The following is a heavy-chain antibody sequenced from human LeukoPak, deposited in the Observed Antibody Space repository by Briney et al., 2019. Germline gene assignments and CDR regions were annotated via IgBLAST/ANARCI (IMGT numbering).Heavy chain of an antibody. D-gene: IGHD3-16*02. V-gene: IGHV1-69*05. Sequence: SVKVSCKASGGPFSSYAISWVRQAPGQGLEWMGGIIPIFGTANYAQKFQGRVTITTDESTSTAYMELSSLRSEDTAVYYCARESPYDYVWGSYRPYNWFDPWGQGTLVTVSS. CDR1: GGPFSSYA. J-gene: IGHJ5*02. CDR3: ARESPYDYVWGSYRPYNWFDP. CDR2: IIPIFGTA.